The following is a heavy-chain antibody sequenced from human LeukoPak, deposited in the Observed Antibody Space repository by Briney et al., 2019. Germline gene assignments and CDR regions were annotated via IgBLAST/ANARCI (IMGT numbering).Heavy chain of an antibody. V-gene: IGHV3-21*01. D-gene: IGHD3-22*01. CDR2: ISSSSSYI. Sequence: PGGSLRLSCAASGFTVNSKYMSWVRQAPGKGLEWVSSISSSSSYIYYADSEKGRFTISRDNAKNSLYLQMNSLRAEDTAVYYCARDFGDYYDSSGRPRDYWGQGTLVTVSS. CDR1: GFTVNSKY. CDR3: ARDFGDYYDSSGRPRDY. J-gene: IGHJ4*02.